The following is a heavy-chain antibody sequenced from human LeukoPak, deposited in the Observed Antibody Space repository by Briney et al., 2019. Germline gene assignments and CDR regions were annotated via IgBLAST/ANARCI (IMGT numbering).Heavy chain of an antibody. J-gene: IGHJ6*02. CDR3: ARANPRKYCSGGSCPKVYYYYYGMDV. CDR1: GGSFSGYY. CDR2: INHSGST. V-gene: IGHV4-34*01. D-gene: IGHD2-15*01. Sequence: SETLSLTCAVYGGSFSGYYWSWIRQPPGKGLEWIGEINHSGSTNYNPSLKSRVTISVDTSKNQFSLKLSSVTAADTAVYYCARANPRKYCSGGSCPKVYYYYYGMDVWGQGTTVTVSS.